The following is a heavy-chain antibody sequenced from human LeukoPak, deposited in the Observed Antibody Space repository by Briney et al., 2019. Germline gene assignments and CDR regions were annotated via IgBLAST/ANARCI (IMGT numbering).Heavy chain of an antibody. CDR1: GFTFSSYA. CDR3: AKIAVTWVSCTIDS. Sequence: GGSLRLSCAASGFTFSSYAMSWVRQAPGKGLEWVSGLINSGGDTYYADSVKGRFTISRDNSKNTVYLQMNGLRAEDTALYYCAKIAVTWVSCTIDSWGQGTLVTVSS. D-gene: IGHD2-8*01. V-gene: IGHV3-23*01. J-gene: IGHJ4*02. CDR2: LINSGGDT.